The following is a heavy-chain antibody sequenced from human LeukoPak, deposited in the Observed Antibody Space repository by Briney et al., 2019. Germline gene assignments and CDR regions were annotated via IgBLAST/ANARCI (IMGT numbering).Heavy chain of an antibody. D-gene: IGHD2-2*01. CDR2: MSPNSGDT. J-gene: IGHJ4*02. Sequence: ASVKVSCKASGYTFTSYDFNWARQATGQRPEWMGWMSPNSGDTGYAQRFQDRVTMTRNTSISTAYMELSSLRSEDTAVYYCNGGPAATRASDYWGQGTLVTVSS. CDR1: GYTFTSYD. V-gene: IGHV1-8*01. CDR3: NGGPAATRASDY.